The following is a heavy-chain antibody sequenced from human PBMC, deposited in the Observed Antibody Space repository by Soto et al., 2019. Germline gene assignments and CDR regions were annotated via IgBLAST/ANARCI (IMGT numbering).Heavy chain of an antibody. Sequence: SVKVSWKVSGYTLTELSMHWVRQAPGKGLEWMGGFDPEDGETIYAQKFQGRVTMTEDTSTDTAYMELSSLRSEDTAVYYCATVVMITFGGVIAQSLELFDYWGQGTLVTVSS. J-gene: IGHJ4*02. D-gene: IGHD3-16*02. V-gene: IGHV1-24*01. CDR1: GYTLTELS. CDR3: ATVVMITFGGVIAQSLELFDY. CDR2: FDPEDGET.